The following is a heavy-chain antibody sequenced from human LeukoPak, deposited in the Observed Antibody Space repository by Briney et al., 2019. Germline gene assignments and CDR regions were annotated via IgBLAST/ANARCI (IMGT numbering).Heavy chain of an antibody. D-gene: IGHD1-1*01. V-gene: IGHV4-59*08. CDR1: GGSISSFY. Sequence: PSETLSLTCTVSGGSISSFYWSWIRQPPGKGMEDIGHIYYSGFTNYNPSLKSRVTMSVDTSKNQFSLKLSSVTAADTAVYYCASPYYRTGTTGYYYYYMDVWGKGTTVTVSS. CDR2: IYYSGFT. J-gene: IGHJ6*03. CDR3: ASPYYRTGTTGYYYYYMDV.